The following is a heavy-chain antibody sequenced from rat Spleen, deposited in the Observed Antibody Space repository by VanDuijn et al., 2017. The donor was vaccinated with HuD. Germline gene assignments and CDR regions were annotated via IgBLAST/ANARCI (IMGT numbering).Heavy chain of an antibody. CDR3: TRDFSRYGVDYFDY. D-gene: IGHD1-2*01. CDR1: FYSITSSYR. CDR2: INSEGTT. Sequence: EEQLQESGPGLVKPSQSLSLTCSVTFYSITSSYRWSWIRKFPGNKLEWMGYINSEGTTNYNPSLKSRISITRDTSKNQFFLQVNSVTTEDTATYYCTRDFSRYGVDYFDYWGQGVKVTVSS. J-gene: IGHJ2*01. V-gene: IGHV3-3*01.